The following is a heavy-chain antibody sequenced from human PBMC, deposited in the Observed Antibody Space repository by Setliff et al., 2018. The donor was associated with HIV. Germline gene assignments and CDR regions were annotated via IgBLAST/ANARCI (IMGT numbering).Heavy chain of an antibody. CDR2: IHHSRRT. Sequence: SETLSLTCAVSGASVSDTIWWSWIRQSPAKGLEWIGEIHHSRRTNYSPSLKSRVTISVDTSKNQFSLKLSSVTAADTAVYYCARHDGMKAARRYNNDYMDVWGKGTTVTVSS. V-gene: IGHV4-4*02. D-gene: IGHD6-6*01. CDR3: ARHDGMKAARRYNNDYMDV. J-gene: IGHJ6*03. CDR1: GASVSDTIW.